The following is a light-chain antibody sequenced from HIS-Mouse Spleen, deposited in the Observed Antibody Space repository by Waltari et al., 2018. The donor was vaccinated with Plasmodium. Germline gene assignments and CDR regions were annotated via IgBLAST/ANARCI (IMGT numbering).Light chain of an antibody. J-gene: IGKJ3*01. CDR2: GAS. CDR3: QQYNNWSFT. CDR1: QSVSSN. Sequence: EIVMTQSPATLSVSPGERATLSCRASQSVSSNLSWYQQNPGQAPRLLIYGASTRAPGIPARFSGSGSGTEFTLTISSLQSEDFAVYYCQQYNNWSFTFGPGTKVDIK. V-gene: IGKV3-15*01.